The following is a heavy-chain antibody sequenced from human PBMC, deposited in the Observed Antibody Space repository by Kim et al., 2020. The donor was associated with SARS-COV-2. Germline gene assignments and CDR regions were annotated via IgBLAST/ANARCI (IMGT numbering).Heavy chain of an antibody. V-gene: IGHV3-23*01. D-gene: IGHD6-13*01. CDR1: GFTFSTYT. Sequence: GGSLRLSCGAFGFTFSTYTMHWIRQAPGKGLEWVSSISGRGDATFYADSVKGRFTISRDNSKNTLFIEMNSLRAEDTAIYYCAKPPQAWQPADSGGQGT. CDR3: AKPPQAWQPADS. CDR2: ISGRGDAT. J-gene: IGHJ4*02.